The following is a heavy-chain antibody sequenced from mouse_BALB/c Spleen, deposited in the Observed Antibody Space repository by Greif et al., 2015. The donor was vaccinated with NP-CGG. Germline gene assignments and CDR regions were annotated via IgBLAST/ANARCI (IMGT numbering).Heavy chain of an antibody. D-gene: IGHD2-14*01. CDR3: AGEGERGTCVFAY. CDR1: GYTFTDYW. CDR2: IDTSDSYT. J-gene: IGHJ3*01. V-gene: IGHV1-69*01. Sequence: QVQLKESGAELVMPGASVKMSCKASGYTFTDYWMHWVKQRPGQGLEWIGAIDTSDSYTSYNQKFKGKATLTVDESSSTAYMTLSSGTSGASAVFSCAGEGERGTCVFAYWGQGTVVTVS.